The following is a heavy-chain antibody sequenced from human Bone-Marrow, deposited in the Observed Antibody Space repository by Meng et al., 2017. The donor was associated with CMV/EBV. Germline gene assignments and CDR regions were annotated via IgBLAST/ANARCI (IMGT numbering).Heavy chain of an antibody. V-gene: IGHV3-7*01. Sequence: GESLKISCAASGFTFSSYWMSWVRQAPGKGLEWVANIKQGGSEKYYVDSVKGRFTISRDNAKNSLYLQMNSLRAEDTAVYYCARIQQLVGYFDYWGQGTLVTVSS. D-gene: IGHD6-6*01. CDR3: ARIQQLVGYFDY. J-gene: IGHJ4*02. CDR2: IKQGGSEK. CDR1: GFTFSSYW.